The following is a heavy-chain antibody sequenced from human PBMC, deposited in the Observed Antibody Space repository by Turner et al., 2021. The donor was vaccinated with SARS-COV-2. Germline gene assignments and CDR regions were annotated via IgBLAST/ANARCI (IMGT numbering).Heavy chain of an antibody. D-gene: IGHD3-22*01. CDR3: ATESEPDYNYESSGCSAFDN. CDR2: IRTSGLYI. CDR1: GLHHHSYA. V-gene: IGHV3-21*02. Sequence: EVQLVECVGGGGQPGRARRHTSAAAGLHHHSYAMSWVRQAPGKGLEWVSSIRTSGLYIDYEDSVKGRFTISRDNAKSLLYLQKNSLRAEDTAVYYCATESEPDYNYESSGCSAFDNWGQGTLVTVSS. J-gene: IGHJ4*02.